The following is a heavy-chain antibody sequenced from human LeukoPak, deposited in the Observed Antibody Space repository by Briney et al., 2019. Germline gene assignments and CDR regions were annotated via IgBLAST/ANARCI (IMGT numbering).Heavy chain of an antibody. CDR3: TRVYYYDSSGEVYFDY. J-gene: IGHJ4*02. CDR2: IRSKAYGGTV. CDR1: GFIFGDYA. V-gene: IGHV3-49*04. Sequence: PGRSLRLSCTASGFIFGDYAMIWVRQAPGKGLEWVGFIRSKAYGGTVEYAASVQDRFTISRDDSKSIVYLQMNSLKTEDTAVYSCTRVYYYDSSGEVYFDYWGQGTLVTVSS. D-gene: IGHD3-22*01.